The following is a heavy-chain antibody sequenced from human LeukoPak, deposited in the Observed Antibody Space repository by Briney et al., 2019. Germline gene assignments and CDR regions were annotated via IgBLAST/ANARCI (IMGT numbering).Heavy chain of an antibody. CDR3: ARYRYYDSAGNNPGERALEI. J-gene: IGHJ3*02. CDR2: INPNSGVT. Sequence: GASVKVSCKASGYTFIAYYIHWVRQAPGQGLEWMARINPNSGVTKFAQKFQGRVTMSRDTSISTAYMELSGLTSDDTAVYYCARYRYYDSAGNNPGERALEIWGQGTMVTVSS. V-gene: IGHV1-2*02. D-gene: IGHD3-22*01. CDR1: GYTFIAYY.